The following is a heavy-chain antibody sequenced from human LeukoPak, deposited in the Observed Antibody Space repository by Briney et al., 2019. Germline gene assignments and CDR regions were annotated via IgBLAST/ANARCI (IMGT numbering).Heavy chain of an antibody. V-gene: IGHV1-18*04. CDR1: GGTFKNHA. CDR2: FDPEDGET. D-gene: IGHD2-8*01. Sequence: ASVKVSCKASGGTFKNHAISWVRQAPGQGLEWMGGFDPEDGETIYAQKLQGRVTMTTDTSTSTAYMELRSLRSDDTAVYYCAMIPYCTSVTCYYLDYWGQGTLVTVSS. CDR3: AMIPYCTSVTCYYLDY. J-gene: IGHJ4*02.